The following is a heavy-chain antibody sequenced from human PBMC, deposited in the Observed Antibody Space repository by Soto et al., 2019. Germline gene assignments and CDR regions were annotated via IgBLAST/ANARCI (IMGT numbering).Heavy chain of an antibody. Sequence: GGSLRLSCAASGFTFSSYAMHWVRQAPGKGLEWVAVISYDGSNKYYADSVKGRFTISRDNSKNTLYLQMNSLRAEDTAVYYCAREIGQTADYGMDVWGQGTTVTVSS. CDR2: ISYDGSNK. D-gene: IGHD6-13*01. V-gene: IGHV3-30-3*01. J-gene: IGHJ6*02. CDR1: GFTFSSYA. CDR3: AREIGQTADYGMDV.